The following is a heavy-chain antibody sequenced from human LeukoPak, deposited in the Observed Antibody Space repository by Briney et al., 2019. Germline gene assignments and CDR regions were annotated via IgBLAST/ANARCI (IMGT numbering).Heavy chain of an antibody. D-gene: IGHD2-15*01. J-gene: IGHJ4*02. V-gene: IGHV3-30*02. Sequence: GGSLRLSCAASGFTFSSYGMHWVRQAPGKGLEWVAMIWSDGGAKYYADSVKGRFTISRDNSKNTLNLQMNSLRVEDTAVYYCAKDLAVCSGGSCAYWGQGSLVTVSS. CDR3: AKDLAVCSGGSCAY. CDR1: GFTFSSYG. CDR2: IWSDGGAK.